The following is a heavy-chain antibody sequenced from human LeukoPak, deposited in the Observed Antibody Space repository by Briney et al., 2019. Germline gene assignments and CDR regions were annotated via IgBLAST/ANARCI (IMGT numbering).Heavy chain of an antibody. J-gene: IGHJ4*02. V-gene: IGHV3-30*03. CDR1: GFTFSSYG. D-gene: IGHD3-10*01. Sequence: PGRSLRLSCAASGFTFSSYGMHWVRQAPGKGLEWVALISYDGSNTFYADSVKGRFTISRDNSKNTLYLQMNSLRAEDTAVYYCARSYGSGSYYRYFDYWGQGTLVTVSS. CDR3: ARSYGSGSYYRYFDY. CDR2: ISYDGSNT.